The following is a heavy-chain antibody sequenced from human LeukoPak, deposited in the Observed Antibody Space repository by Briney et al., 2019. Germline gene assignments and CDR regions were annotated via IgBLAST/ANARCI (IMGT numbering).Heavy chain of an antibody. V-gene: IGHV3-74*01. D-gene: IGHD5-18*01. CDR3: ARVVDTHFDY. Sequence: TGGSLRLSCAASGFTFSSHWMHWVRQAPGKGLVWVSRINSDESDTNYADSVKGRFTISRDNAKNTLYLQMNSLRAEDTAVYYCARVVDTHFDYWGQGTLVTVSS. J-gene: IGHJ4*02. CDR1: GFTFSSHW. CDR2: INSDESDT.